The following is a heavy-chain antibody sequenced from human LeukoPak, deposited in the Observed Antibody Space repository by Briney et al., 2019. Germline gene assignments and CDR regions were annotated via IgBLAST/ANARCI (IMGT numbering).Heavy chain of an antibody. CDR2: IYYSGST. CDR3: ARTFAWNGDVNAFDI. Sequence: PSETLSLTCTVSGGSISSGDYYWSWIRQPPGKGLEWIGYIYYSGSTYYNPSLKSRVTISVDRSKNQFSLKLSSVTAADTAVYYCARTFAWNGDVNAFDIWGQGTMVTVSS. V-gene: IGHV4-30-4*01. J-gene: IGHJ3*02. D-gene: IGHD4-17*01. CDR1: GGSISSGDYY.